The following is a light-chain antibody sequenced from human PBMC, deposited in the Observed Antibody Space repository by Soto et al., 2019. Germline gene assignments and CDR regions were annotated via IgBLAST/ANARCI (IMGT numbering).Light chain of an antibody. CDR2: STD. V-gene: IGLV1-44*01. CDR1: SSSIGSNT. Sequence: QSVLTQPPSASGTPGQRVTISCSGSSSSIGSNTVNWYEQLPGTAPKLLIYSTDQRPSGVPDRFSGFKSGTSASLAISGLQSEDEADYYCAAWDDSLNGSYVFGSGTKLTFL. CDR3: AAWDDSLNGSYV. J-gene: IGLJ1*01.